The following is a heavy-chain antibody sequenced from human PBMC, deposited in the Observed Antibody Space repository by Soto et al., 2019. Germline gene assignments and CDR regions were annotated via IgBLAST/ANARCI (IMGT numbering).Heavy chain of an antibody. CDR2: IGESGTPT. D-gene: IGHD2-2*01. V-gene: IGHV3-23*01. CDR1: GFTFSSYA. Sequence: EVQLLESGGGLVQPGGSLRLSCAASGFTFSSYAMKCVRQAPGKGLEWVSLIGESGTPTYYADSVKGRFTISRDNSGNTRLLEMYSLRAEDTAVYYCARYIPGVRYYGMDVWGQGTTVTVSS. CDR3: ARYIPGVRYYGMDV. J-gene: IGHJ6*02.